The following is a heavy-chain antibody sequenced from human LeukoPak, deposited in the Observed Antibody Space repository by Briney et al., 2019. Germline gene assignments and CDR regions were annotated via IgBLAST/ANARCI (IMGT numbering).Heavy chain of an antibody. V-gene: IGHV3-74*01. J-gene: IGHJ4*02. Sequence: PGGSLRLSCAASEFTFSTYWVHWVRQAPGKGLVWVSRINPDGSTASYAGSVEGRFTISRDNAKNTLYLQMNSLRAEDTAVYFCARVAVGEYNFHHWGQGTLVTVSS. CDR2: INPDGSTA. CDR1: EFTFSTYW. CDR3: ARVAVGEYNFHH. D-gene: IGHD6-19*01.